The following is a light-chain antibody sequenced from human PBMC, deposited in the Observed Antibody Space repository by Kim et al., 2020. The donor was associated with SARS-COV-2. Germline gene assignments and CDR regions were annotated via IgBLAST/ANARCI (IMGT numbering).Light chain of an antibody. Sequence: YPGNRATLSCRASQSVSSYLAWYQQKPGQAPRLLIYDASNRATGIPARFSGSGSGTDFTLTISSLEPEDFAVYYCQQRSNWPPITFGQGTRLEIK. CDR3: QQRSNWPPIT. J-gene: IGKJ5*01. CDR1: QSVSSY. CDR2: DAS. V-gene: IGKV3-11*01.